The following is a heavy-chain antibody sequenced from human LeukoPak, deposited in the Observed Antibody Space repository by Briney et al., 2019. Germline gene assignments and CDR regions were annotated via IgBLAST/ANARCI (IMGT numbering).Heavy chain of an antibody. CDR1: GFTFSSYG. Sequence: GGSLRLSCAASGFTFSSYGMHWVRQAPGNGLEWVAVIWYDGSNKYYADSVKGRFTISRDNSKNTLYLQMNSLRAEDTAVYYCARNGELIAPEDYYYYGMDVWGQGTTVTVSS. CDR3: ARNGELIAPEDYYYYGMDV. V-gene: IGHV3-33*01. J-gene: IGHJ6*02. D-gene: IGHD1-26*01. CDR2: IWYDGSNK.